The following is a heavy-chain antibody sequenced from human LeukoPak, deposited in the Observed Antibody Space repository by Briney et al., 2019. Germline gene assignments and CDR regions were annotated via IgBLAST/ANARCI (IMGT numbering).Heavy chain of an antibody. CDR1: GFTFSSYW. J-gene: IGHJ5*02. V-gene: IGHV3-74*01. CDR2: INIDGSST. Sequence: GGSLRLSCAASGFTFSSYWMHWVRQAPGKGLVWVSRINIDGSSTNYADSVKGRFTISRDNAKNTLYLQMNSLRGEDTAVYYCARAVYYGSWTYVPWGQGTLVTVYS. CDR3: ARAVYYGSWTYVP. D-gene: IGHD3-10*01.